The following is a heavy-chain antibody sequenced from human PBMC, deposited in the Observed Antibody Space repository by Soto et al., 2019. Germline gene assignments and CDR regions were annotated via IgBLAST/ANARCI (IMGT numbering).Heavy chain of an antibody. V-gene: IGHV3-23*01. J-gene: IGHJ3*02. CDR3: ANPNIVVVTCYENAFDI. Sequence: PGGSLRLSCAASGFTFSSYAMSWVRQAPGKGLEWVSAISGSGGSTYYADSVKGRFTISRDNSKNTLYLQMNSLRAEDTAVYYCANPNIVVVTCYENAFDIWGQGTMVT. D-gene: IGHD2-21*02. CDR1: GFTFSSYA. CDR2: ISGSGGST.